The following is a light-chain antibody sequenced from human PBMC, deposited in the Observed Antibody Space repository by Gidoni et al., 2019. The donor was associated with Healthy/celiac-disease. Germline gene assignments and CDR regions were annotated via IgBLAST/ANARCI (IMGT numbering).Light chain of an antibody. V-gene: IGKV1-5*03. CDR2: KAS. J-gene: IGKJ2*01. CDR3: QKYNSYYT. Sequence: DIQMTQSPSTLSASVGDRVTITCRASQSISSWLAWYQQKPGKAPKLLIYKASSLERGGPSRFSGSGSGTEFTLTISSLQPDDFATYYCQKYNSYYTFGQGTKLEIK. CDR1: QSISSW.